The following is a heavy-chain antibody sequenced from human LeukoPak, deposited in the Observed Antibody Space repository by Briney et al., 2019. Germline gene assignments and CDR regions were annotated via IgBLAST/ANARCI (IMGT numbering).Heavy chain of an antibody. D-gene: IGHD2-15*01. CDR1: GGSFSGYY. CDR2: INHSGST. J-gene: IGHJ5*02. CDR3: ARAQYCSGGSCYSYPGFNRRRNWFDP. Sequence: PSETLSLTCAVYGGSFSGYYWSWIRQPPGKGLEWIGEINHSGSTNYNLPLKSRVTISVDTSKNQFSLKLSSVTAADTAVYYCARAQYCSGGSCYSYPGFNRRRNWFDPWGQGTLVTVSS. V-gene: IGHV4-34*01.